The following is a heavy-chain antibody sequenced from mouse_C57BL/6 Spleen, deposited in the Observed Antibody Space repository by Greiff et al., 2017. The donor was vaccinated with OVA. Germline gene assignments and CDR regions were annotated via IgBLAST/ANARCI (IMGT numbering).Heavy chain of an antibody. J-gene: IGHJ1*03. Sequence: EVHLVESGGGLVQPGGSLKLSCAASGFTFSDYYMYWVRQTPEKRLEWVAYISNGGGSTYYPDTVKGRFTISRDNAKNTLYLQMSRLKSEDTAMYYCARSRVGTGYFDVWGTGTTVTVSS. D-gene: IGHD3-1*01. CDR1: GFTFSDYY. CDR2: ISNGGGST. V-gene: IGHV5-12*01. CDR3: ARSRVGTGYFDV.